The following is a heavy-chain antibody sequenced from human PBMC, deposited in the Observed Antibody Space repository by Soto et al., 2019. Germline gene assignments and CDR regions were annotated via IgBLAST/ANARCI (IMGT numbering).Heavy chain of an antibody. CDR2: ISYDGSNK. D-gene: IGHD5-18*01. Sequence: QVQLVESGGGVVQPGRSLRLSCAASGFTFSSYGMHWVRQAPGKGLEGVAVISYDGSNKYYTDSVKGRFTISRDNSKNTLYLQMNSLRAEDTAVYYCAKGSTAMTYFDYWDQGTLVTVSS. J-gene: IGHJ4*02. V-gene: IGHV3-30*18. CDR3: AKGSTAMTYFDY. CDR1: GFTFSSYG.